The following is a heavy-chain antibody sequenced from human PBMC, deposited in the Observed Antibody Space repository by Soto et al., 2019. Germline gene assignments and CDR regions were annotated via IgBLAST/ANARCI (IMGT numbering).Heavy chain of an antibody. CDR1: GYTFTSYY. CDR2: INPSGGST. V-gene: IGHV1-46*01. CDR3: ARWDIVLMSTNWFDP. D-gene: IGHD2-8*01. J-gene: IGHJ5*02. Sequence: QVQLVQSGAEVKKPGASVKVSCKASGYTFTSYYMHWVRQAPGQGLECMGIINPSGGSTSYAQKFQGRVTMTRDTSTSTVYMVLSSLRSEDTAVYYCARWDIVLMSTNWFDPWGQGALVTVSS.